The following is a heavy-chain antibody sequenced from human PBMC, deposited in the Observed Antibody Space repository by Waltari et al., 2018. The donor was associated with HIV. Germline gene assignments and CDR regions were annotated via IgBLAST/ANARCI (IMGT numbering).Heavy chain of an antibody. J-gene: IGHJ4*02. D-gene: IGHD2-2*01. Sequence: EVQLVEVGGGLVQPGGSLRLSCAPSGFPFCCYWMSWVRQVPGKGLEWVANIKQDGGEKYYVDSVKGRFAISRDNAQNSLYLQMNNLRAEDTAVYFCATSRTFDYWGQGTLVTVSS. CDR2: IKQDGGEK. CDR3: ATSRTFDY. CDR1: GFPFCCYW. V-gene: IGHV3-7*01.